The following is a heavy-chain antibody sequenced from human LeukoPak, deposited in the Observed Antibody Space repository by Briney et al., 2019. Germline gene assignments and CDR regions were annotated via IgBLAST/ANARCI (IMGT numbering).Heavy chain of an antibody. V-gene: IGHV3-15*01. CDR3: TADYPGNSRGIDY. CDR1: GFTLSDAR. Sequence: GSLRLSCIAYGFTLSDARMGWVRQASGKGLEWIGRIRSKTDGETTEYTEPVKGRFTISRDDSKNTLYLQMNSLKAEDTALYYCTADYPGNSRGIDYWGQGTLVTVSS. J-gene: IGHJ4*02. D-gene: IGHD4-23*01. CDR2: IRSKTDGETT.